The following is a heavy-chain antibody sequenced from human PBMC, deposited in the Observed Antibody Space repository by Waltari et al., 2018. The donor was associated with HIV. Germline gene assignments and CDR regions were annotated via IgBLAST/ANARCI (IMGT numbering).Heavy chain of an antibody. J-gene: IGHJ5*02. CDR2: MNPNSGNT. CDR1: GYTFASYA. Sequence: QVPLVQSPPAVKKPGASLKVSCKASGYTFASYAINGVRQATGQGLEWMGWMNPNSGNTGYAQKFQGRVTMTRNTSISTAYMELSSLRSEDTAVYYCARGIRRDCYWFDPWGQGTLVTVSS. CDR3: ARGIRRDCYWFDP. V-gene: IGHV1-8*01. D-gene: IGHD2-21*02.